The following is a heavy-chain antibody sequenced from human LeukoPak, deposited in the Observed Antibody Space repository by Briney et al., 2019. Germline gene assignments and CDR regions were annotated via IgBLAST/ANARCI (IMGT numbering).Heavy chain of an antibody. CDR3: ARGLLWFGEPIRHYYYGMDV. J-gene: IGHJ6*02. Sequence: GGSLRLSCAASGFTFSSYSMNWVRQAPGKGLEWVSSISSSSSYIYYADSVKGRFTISRDNAKNSLYLQMNSLRAEDSAVYYCARGLLWFGEPIRHYYYGMDVWGQGTTVTVSS. V-gene: IGHV3-21*01. D-gene: IGHD3-10*01. CDR1: GFTFSSYS. CDR2: ISSSSSYI.